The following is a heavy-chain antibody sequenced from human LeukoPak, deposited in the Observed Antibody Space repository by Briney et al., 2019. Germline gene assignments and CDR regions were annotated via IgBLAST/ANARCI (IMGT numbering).Heavy chain of an antibody. CDR3: SREQIRGSGSYYYNLFDP. CDR2: IYNSGRS. J-gene: IGHJ5*02. Sequence: SEILSLTCTVSGDSISSTSYFWGWIRQPPGKGLEWIGSIYNSGRSHYNPSLTSRVTISVDTSKNQFSLKLSSVTAADTAMYFCSREQIRGSGSYYYNLFDPWGQGALVTVSS. CDR1: GDSISSTSYF. V-gene: IGHV4-39*07. D-gene: IGHD3-10*01.